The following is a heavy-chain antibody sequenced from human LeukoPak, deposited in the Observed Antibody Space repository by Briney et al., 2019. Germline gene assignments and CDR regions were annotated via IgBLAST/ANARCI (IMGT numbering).Heavy chain of an antibody. CDR2: IYYTGNT. D-gene: IGHD3-10*02. CDR1: GGSPSDYY. J-gene: IGHJ4*02. Sequence: SETLSLTRSVSGGSPSDYYWNWIRQPARQGLEWLGRIYYTGNTAYNPSLESRLTMSLDTAKNQFSLKVTSVTAADTAVYYCARGGTLFTYFDSWGQGTLVTVSS. V-gene: IGHV4-4*07. CDR3: ARGGTLFTYFDS.